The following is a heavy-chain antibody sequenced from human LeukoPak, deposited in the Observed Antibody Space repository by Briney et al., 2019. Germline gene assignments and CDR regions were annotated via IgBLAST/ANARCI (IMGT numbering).Heavy chain of an antibody. Sequence: SETLSLTCDVSGGSISRTNWWSWVRQSPGQGLEWIGEISLSGRTNYNPSLQSRVTMSLDESKNQLSLDLASVTAADTAVYYCSRESGAFSPFGYWGQGTLVTVHS. D-gene: IGHD1-26*01. CDR2: ISLSGRT. J-gene: IGHJ4*02. V-gene: IGHV4-4*02. CDR1: GGSISRTNW. CDR3: SRESGAFSPFGY.